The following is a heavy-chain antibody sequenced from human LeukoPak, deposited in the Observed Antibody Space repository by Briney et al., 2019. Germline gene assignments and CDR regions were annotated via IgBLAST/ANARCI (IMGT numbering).Heavy chain of an antibody. CDR2: ISPNSGGT. CDR3: ARLMSSGSYSFDY. D-gene: IGHD1-26*01. J-gene: IGHJ4*02. CDR1: GYSFSGYY. Sequence: GASVTVSCKASGYSFSGYYIHWVRQAPGQGLEWMGWISPNSGGTTYAQKFQGRVTMTRDTSISTAYMEVNRLRCDDTAVYYCARLMSSGSYSFDYWGQGTLVTVSS. V-gene: IGHV1-2*02.